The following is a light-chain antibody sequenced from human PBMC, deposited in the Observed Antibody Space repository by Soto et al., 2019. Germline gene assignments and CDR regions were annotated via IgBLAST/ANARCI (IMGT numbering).Light chain of an antibody. CDR3: QQSYSTPLYT. V-gene: IGKV1-39*01. CDR2: AAS. CDR1: QSISSY. J-gene: IGKJ2*01. Sequence: DIQMTQSPSSLSASVGDRVTITCRSSQSISSYLNWYQQKPGKAPKLLIYAASSLQSGVPSRFSGSGSGTDFTLTISGLQPEDFAPYYCQQSYSTPLYTFGQGTKLEIK.